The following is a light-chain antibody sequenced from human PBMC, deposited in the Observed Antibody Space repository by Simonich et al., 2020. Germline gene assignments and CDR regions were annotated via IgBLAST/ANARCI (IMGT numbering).Light chain of an antibody. J-gene: IGKJ1*01. CDR1: HSVLLSSNNNNY. Sequence: DIVMTPSPASLAVSLGEMASINCKSSHSVLLSSNNNNYLAWYRQKPGKHPQLLIYWAATLESGVPDRCSGSGSGTDFTLTISSLQAEDVAVYYCQQYYSTPWTFGQGTKVEIK. V-gene: IGKV4-1*01. CDR3: QQYYSTPWT. CDR2: WAA.